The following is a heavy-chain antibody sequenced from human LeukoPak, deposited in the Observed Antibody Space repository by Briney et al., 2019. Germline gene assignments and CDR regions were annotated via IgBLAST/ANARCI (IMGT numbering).Heavy chain of an antibody. Sequence: SETLSLTCTVSGGSISSFYWTWIRQTPGKGLEWVGYINHSGNTNHNPSLKCRVTVSVDTSKSQFSLKLSSVTAADTAVYYCACLSSNGRRAFDIWGRRTMGTVSS. CDR2: INHSGNT. J-gene: IGHJ3*02. CDR1: GGSISSFY. V-gene: IGHV4-59*08. CDR3: ACLSSNGRRAFDI. D-gene: IGHD2-8*01.